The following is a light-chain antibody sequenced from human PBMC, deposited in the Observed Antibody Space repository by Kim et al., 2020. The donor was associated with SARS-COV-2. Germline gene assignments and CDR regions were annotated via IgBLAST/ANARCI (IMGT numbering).Light chain of an antibody. CDR1: SGHSSYA. CDR3: QTWGTGIWV. Sequence: AWVKLTCTLSSGHSSYAIAWHQQQPEKGTRYLMKLNSDGSHSKGDGIPDRFSGSSSGAERYLTISSLQSEDEADYYCQTWGTGIWVFGGGTQLTVL. V-gene: IGLV4-69*01. CDR2: LNSDGSH. J-gene: IGLJ3*02.